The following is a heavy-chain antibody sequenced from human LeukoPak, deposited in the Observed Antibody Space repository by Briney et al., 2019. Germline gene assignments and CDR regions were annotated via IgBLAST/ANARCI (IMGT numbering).Heavy chain of an antibody. CDR2: ISGSGGST. CDR3: AKDLWFGEFQHAFDI. Sequence: GSLRLSCAASGFTFSSYAMRWVRQAPGKGLEWVSAISGSGGSTYYADSVKGRFTISRDNSKNTLYLQMNSPRAEDTAVYYCAKDLWFGEFQHAFDIWGQGTMVTVSS. CDR1: GFTFSSYA. D-gene: IGHD3-10*01. J-gene: IGHJ3*02. V-gene: IGHV3-23*01.